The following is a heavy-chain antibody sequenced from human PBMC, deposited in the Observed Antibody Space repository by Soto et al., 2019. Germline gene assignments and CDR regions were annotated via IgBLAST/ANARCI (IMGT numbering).Heavy chain of an antibody. CDR1: GGSISSGDYY. CDR3: ARDGSGSYIGHYYYYYGMDV. J-gene: IGHJ6*02. CDR2: IYYRGST. D-gene: IGHD3-10*01. Sequence: SETLSLTCTVSGGSISSGDYYWSWIRQPPGKGLERIGYIYYRGSTYYNPSLKSRVTISVDTSKNQFSLKLSSVTAADTAVYYCARDGSGSYIGHYYYYYGMDVWGQGTTVTVSS. V-gene: IGHV4-30-4*01.